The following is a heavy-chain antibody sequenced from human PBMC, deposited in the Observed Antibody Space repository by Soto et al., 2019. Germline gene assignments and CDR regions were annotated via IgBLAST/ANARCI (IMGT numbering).Heavy chain of an antibody. CDR1: GFAFADAW. V-gene: IGHV3-15*01. CDR2: IKSKSDGGTT. CDR3: TTGSGCRDC. D-gene: IGHD6-19*01. Sequence: ESGGGLVEPGGSLRLSCAASGFAFADAWMSWVRQAPGKGLEWVGLIKSKSDGGTTDFAAPVKGRFTISRDDSQNTLYLQMNSRKTEDTAIYYCTTGSGCRDCWGQGTLVTVSS. J-gene: IGHJ4*02.